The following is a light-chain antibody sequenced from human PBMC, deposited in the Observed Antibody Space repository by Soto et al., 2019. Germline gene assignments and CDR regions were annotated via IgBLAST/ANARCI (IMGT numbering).Light chain of an antibody. CDR2: TAS. Sequence: IGLTQSQAALSASPGERVILSCKARQSVTFNLAWYQQKPGPAPRLLIHTASTRAPGLPARFSGGGSGTEFTLTSSSLQSEDLGVYFCHQYANWPPFTFGQGTRVEIK. CDR1: QSVTFN. V-gene: IGKV3-15*01. CDR3: HQYANWPPFT. J-gene: IGKJ2*01.